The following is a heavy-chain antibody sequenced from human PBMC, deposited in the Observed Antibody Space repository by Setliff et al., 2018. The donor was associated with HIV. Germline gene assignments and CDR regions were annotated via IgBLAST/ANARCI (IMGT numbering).Heavy chain of an antibody. V-gene: IGHV4-38-2*02. Sequence: PSETLSLTCTVSGYSISSGYYWGWIRQPPGKGLEWIGSICHSGSTYYNPSLKSRVTISVDTSKNQFSMKLSSVTAADTAVYYCAREAGYSSSWYGYYCDYWGQVTLVTVSS. CDR1: GYSISSGYY. J-gene: IGHJ4*02. D-gene: IGHD6-13*01. CDR2: ICHSGST. CDR3: AREAGYSSSWYGYYCDY.